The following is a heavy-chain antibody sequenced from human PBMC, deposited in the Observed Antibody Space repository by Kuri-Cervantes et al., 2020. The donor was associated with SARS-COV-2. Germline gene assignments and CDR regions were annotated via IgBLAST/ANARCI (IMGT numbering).Heavy chain of an antibody. Sequence: GESLKISCAVSGFTFTSHAMHWVRQASRKGLEWVGRVRGKANNYATAYAASVKGRFIISRDDSKNMAYLQMNSLKTEDTAVYYCTTLIDYWGQGALVTVSS. CDR1: GFTFTSHA. J-gene: IGHJ4*02. CDR3: TTLIDY. CDR2: VRGKANNYAT. V-gene: IGHV3-73*01.